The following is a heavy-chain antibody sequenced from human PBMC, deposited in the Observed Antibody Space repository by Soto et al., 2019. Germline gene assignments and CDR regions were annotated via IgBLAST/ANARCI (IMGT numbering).Heavy chain of an antibody. J-gene: IGHJ4*02. CDR1: GFTFSSYA. V-gene: IGHV3-30-3*01. D-gene: IGHD3-10*01. CDR3: ARDGGGLLWFGELLGEIDY. CDR2: ISYDGSNK. Sequence: QVQLVESGGGVVQPGRSLRLSCAASGFTFSSYAMHWVRQAPGKGLEWVAVISYDGSNKYYADSVKGRFTISRDNSKNXLXXQMNSLRAEDTAVYYCARDGGGLLWFGELLGEIDYWGQGTLVTVSS.